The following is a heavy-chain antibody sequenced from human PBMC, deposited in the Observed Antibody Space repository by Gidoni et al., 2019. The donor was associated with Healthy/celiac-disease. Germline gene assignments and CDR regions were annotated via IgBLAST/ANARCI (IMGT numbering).Heavy chain of an antibody. CDR2: ISSSSSTI. Sequence: EVQLVESGGGLVQPGGSLRPSCAASGFTFSSYSMNWVRQAPGKGLEWVSYISSSSSTIYYADSVKGRFTISRDNAKNSLYLQMNSLRAEDTAVYYCARDLKEGAAAGFDYWGQGTLVTVSS. CDR1: GFTFSSYS. D-gene: IGHD6-13*01. CDR3: ARDLKEGAAAGFDY. J-gene: IGHJ4*02. V-gene: IGHV3-48*01.